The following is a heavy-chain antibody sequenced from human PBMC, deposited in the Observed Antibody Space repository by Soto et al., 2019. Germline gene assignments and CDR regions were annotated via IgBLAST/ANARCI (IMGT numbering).Heavy chain of an antibody. CDR3: ARGRELWPNFDY. CDR1: GFTFSSYG. J-gene: IGHJ4*02. Sequence: QVQLVESGGGVVQPGRSLRRSCAASGFTFSSYGMHWVRQAPGKGLEWVAVIWYDGSNKYYADSVKGRFTISRDNSKNTLYLQMNSLRAEDTAVYYCARGRELWPNFDYWGQGTLVTVSS. D-gene: IGHD1-26*01. V-gene: IGHV3-33*01. CDR2: IWYDGSNK.